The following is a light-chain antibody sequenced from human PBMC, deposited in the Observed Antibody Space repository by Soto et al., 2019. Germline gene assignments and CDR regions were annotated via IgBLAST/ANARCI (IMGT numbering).Light chain of an antibody. Sequence: EIVMAQSPATLSVYPGERVTLSCRASQSINNNLAWYQQKPGQAPRLLIYAASTRATGLPVRFGGSGSRTEFTLTITSLQSEDFAVYHCQKYNDWPWTCGQGTKGDIK. CDR1: QSINNN. J-gene: IGKJ1*01. CDR2: AAS. CDR3: QKYNDWPWT. V-gene: IGKV3-15*01.